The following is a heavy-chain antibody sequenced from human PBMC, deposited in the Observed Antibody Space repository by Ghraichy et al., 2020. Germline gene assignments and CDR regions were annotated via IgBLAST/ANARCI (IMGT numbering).Heavy chain of an antibody. CDR3: ATFNYDTSVFHNDMRSGEGYLDY. CDR1: GLTFNTYW. CDR2: IKQDGSER. Sequence: GGSLRLSCAASGLTFNTYWMTWVRQAPGKGLEWVANIKQDGSERYYVDSVKGRFTISRDNAMHSLYLQMNSLRAEDTDVYYCATFNYDTSVFHNDMRSGEGYLDYWGQGTLVTVSS. D-gene: IGHD3-22*01. J-gene: IGHJ4*02. V-gene: IGHV3-7*03.